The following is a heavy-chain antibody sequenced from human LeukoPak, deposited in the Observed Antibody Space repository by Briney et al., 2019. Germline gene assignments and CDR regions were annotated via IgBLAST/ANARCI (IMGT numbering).Heavy chain of an antibody. CDR2: INSYGSPR. CDR3: ASASSHRIAAGGDS. J-gene: IGHJ4*02. V-gene: IGHV3-74*01. CDR1: GFTFSNYW. Sequence: GGSLRLSCVASGFTFSNYWIHWVRQAPGKGLVWVSRINSYGSPRYYADSVKGSFTISGDNAKNTLYLQMNSLRAEDTAVYYCASASSHRIAAGGDSWGQGTLVTVSS. D-gene: IGHD6-13*01.